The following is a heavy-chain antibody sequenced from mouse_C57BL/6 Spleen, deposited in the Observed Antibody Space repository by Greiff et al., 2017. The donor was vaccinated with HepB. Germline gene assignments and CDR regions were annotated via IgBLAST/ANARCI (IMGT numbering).Heavy chain of an antibody. Sequence: QVQLQQSGAELVKPGASVKISCKASGYAFSSYWMNWVKQRPGKGLEWIGQIYPGDGDTNYNGKFKGKATLTADKSSSTAYMQLSSLTSEDSAVYFCARDSYYSNYGFDDWGQGTTLTVSS. J-gene: IGHJ2*01. CDR2: IYPGDGDT. V-gene: IGHV1-80*01. CDR3: ARDSYYSNYGFDD. CDR1: GYAFSSYW. D-gene: IGHD2-5*01.